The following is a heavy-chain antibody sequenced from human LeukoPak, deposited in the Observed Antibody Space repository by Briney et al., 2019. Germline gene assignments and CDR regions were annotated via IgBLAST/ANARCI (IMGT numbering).Heavy chain of an antibody. Sequence: SETLSLTCAVSGGSISSGGYSWSWIRQPPGKGLEWIGYIYHSGSTYYNPSLKSRVTISVDRSKNQFSLKLSSVTAADTAVYYCARLNGYGDYCFDYWGQGTLVTVSS. CDR3: ARLNGYGDYCFDY. V-gene: IGHV4-30-2*01. CDR1: GGSISSGGYS. D-gene: IGHD4-17*01. CDR2: IYHSGST. J-gene: IGHJ4*02.